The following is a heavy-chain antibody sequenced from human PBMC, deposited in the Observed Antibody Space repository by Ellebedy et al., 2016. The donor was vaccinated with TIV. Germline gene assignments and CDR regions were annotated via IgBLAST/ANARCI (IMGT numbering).Heavy chain of an antibody. Sequence: AASVKVSCKASGYTFTDYLMNWVRQAPGQGLEWVGWINPNSGGTNYAQKFHGRVTMNRDTSISTAYVELHGLTVDDTAVYYCARVGTDLVELLMNGPSAFWYFDVWGRGTLLTVSS. J-gene: IGHJ2*01. CDR1: GYTFTDYL. D-gene: IGHD1-7*01. CDR2: INPNSGGT. CDR3: ARVGTDLVELLMNGPSAFWYFDV. V-gene: IGHV1-2*02.